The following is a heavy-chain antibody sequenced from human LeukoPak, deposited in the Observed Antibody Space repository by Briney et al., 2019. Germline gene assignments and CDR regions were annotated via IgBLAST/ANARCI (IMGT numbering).Heavy chain of an antibody. CDR2: VFQSVAT. J-gene: IGHJ4*02. V-gene: IGHV4-39*01. CDR3: AREYYGTFEF. Sequence: SETLSLTCTVSGDSITSSSYYWAWIRQPPGKGLEWIGSVFQSVATYYNPSLQGRVTMSIDTSKNQCSLKLSSVTAADTAVYYCAREYYGTFEFWGQGILVPVSP. CDR1: GDSITSSSYY. D-gene: IGHD3-10*01.